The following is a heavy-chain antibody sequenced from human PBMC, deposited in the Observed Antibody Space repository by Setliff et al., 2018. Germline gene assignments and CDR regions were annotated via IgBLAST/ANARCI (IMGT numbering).Heavy chain of an antibody. Sequence: GGSLRLSCAASGFTLSDNYMTWIRQAPGKGLEWVSIISASGDTTYYADSVKGRFTISRDNSKNTLYLQMNSLRAEDTAVYYCCSGSYLFVYWGQGSLVTVSS. CDR1: GFTLSDNY. V-gene: IGHV3-23*01. D-gene: IGHD1-26*01. J-gene: IGHJ4*02. CDR2: ISASGDTT. CDR3: CSGSYLFVY.